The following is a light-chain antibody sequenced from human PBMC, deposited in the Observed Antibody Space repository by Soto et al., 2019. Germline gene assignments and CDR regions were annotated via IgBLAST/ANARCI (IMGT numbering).Light chain of an antibody. V-gene: IGLV1-40*01. Sequence: QSVLTQPPSVSGAPGQRVTISCTGSSSNIGTDYDVHWYQQLPGTAPKLLIYGNSNRPSGVPDRFSGSKSGTPASLAITGLQAEDEADYYCQSYDSSLSGCVFGTGTKLTVL. CDR2: GNS. CDR1: SSNIGTDYD. J-gene: IGLJ1*01. CDR3: QSYDSSLSGCV.